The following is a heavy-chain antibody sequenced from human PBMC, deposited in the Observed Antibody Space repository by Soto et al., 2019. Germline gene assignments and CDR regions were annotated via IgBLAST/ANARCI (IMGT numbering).Heavy chain of an antibody. CDR3: ARDQWLVTSYYYCMDV. CDR2: ISSSSSYI. CDR1: GFTFSSYS. D-gene: IGHD6-19*01. Sequence: EVQLVESGGGLVKPGGSLRLSCAASGFTFSSYSMNWVRQAPGKGLEWVSSISSSSSYIYYADSVKGRFTISRDNAKNSLYLQMNSLRAEDTAVYYCARDQWLVTSYYYCMDVWGQGTTVTVSS. V-gene: IGHV3-21*01. J-gene: IGHJ6*02.